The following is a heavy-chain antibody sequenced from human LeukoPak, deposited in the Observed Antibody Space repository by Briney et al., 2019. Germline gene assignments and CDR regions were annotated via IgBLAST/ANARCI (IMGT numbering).Heavy chain of an antibody. J-gene: IGHJ5*02. D-gene: IGHD6-13*01. Sequence: PSETLSLTCTVSGGSISSSSYYWGWIRPPPGEGLEWIGSIYYSGSTYYNPSTKSRVTISVYTSKNHFSLQLSSVSAADTAVYYCARPGIAAAGMSWFDPWGQGTMVTVSS. CDR3: ARPGIAAAGMSWFDP. V-gene: IGHV4-39*01. CDR2: IYYSGST. CDR1: GGSISSSSYY.